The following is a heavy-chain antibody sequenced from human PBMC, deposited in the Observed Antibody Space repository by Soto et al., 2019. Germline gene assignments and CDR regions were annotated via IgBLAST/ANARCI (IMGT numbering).Heavy chain of an antibody. CDR3: AKQDDRGALEI. D-gene: IGHD3-22*01. Sequence: XESLKVNWQTSGQAFTSFWYVWVLQVPGRGLEWMGNIYPGDSDTRYTPPFQGQVTISADKSTNTAYLQWHSLQASDTALYPCAKQDDRGALEIWGQGTKVTVSS. J-gene: IGHJ3*02. V-gene: IGHV5-51*01. CDR1: GQAFTSFW. CDR2: IYPGDSDT.